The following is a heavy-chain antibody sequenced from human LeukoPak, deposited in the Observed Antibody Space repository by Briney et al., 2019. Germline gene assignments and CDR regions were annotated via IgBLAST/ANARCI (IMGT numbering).Heavy chain of an antibody. CDR1: GGSISSYY. D-gene: IGHD2/OR15-2a*01. CDR3: ARDTFYTALDY. Sequence: SETLSLTCTVSGGSISSYYWSWIRQPPGKGLEWIGYIYYSGSTNYNPSLKSRVTISIDTSKNQFSLKLSSVTAADTAVYYCARDTFYTALDYWGQGTLVTVSS. J-gene: IGHJ4*02. V-gene: IGHV4-59*12. CDR2: IYYSGST.